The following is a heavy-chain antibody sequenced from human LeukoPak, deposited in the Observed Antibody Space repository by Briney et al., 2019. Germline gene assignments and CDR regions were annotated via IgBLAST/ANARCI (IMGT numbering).Heavy chain of an antibody. V-gene: IGHV4-34*01. J-gene: IGHJ6*04. D-gene: IGHD2-2*01. CDR3: ARGFIVVVPAALYYYYYGMDV. Sequence: PSETLSLTCAVYGGSFSGYYWSWIRQPPGKGLEWIGEINHSGSTNYNPSLKSRVTISVDTSKNQFSLKLSSVTAADTAVNYCARGFIVVVPAALYYYYYGMDVWGKGTTVTVSS. CDR2: INHSGST. CDR1: GGSFSGYY.